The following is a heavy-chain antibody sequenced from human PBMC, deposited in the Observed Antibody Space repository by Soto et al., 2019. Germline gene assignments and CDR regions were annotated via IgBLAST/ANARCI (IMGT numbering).Heavy chain of an antibody. J-gene: IGHJ6*02. Sequence: GGSXRLSCAASGFTFSPFWMHWVRQAPGKGLVWVSHINGDASTIVYADSVKGRFTISRDNSKNTLYLQMNSLRAEDTAVYYCARDYYRFNSGYGFSMDVWGQGTTVTVSS. CDR2: INGDASTI. D-gene: IGHD5-12*01. V-gene: IGHV3-74*01. CDR1: GFTFSPFW. CDR3: ARDYYRFNSGYGFSMDV.